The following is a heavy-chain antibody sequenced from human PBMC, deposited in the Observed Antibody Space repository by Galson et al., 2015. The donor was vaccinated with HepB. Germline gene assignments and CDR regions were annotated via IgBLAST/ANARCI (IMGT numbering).Heavy chain of an antibody. J-gene: IGHJ6*03. Sequence: SLRLSCAASGFTFSSYSMNWVRQAPGKGLEWVSSISSSSSYIYYADSVKGRFTISRDNAKNSLYLQMNSLRAEDTAVYYCARDIVVVVAATELEGYMDVWGKGTTVTVSS. D-gene: IGHD2-15*01. CDR2: ISSSSSYI. CDR1: GFTFSSYS. CDR3: ARDIVVVVAATELEGYMDV. V-gene: IGHV3-21*01.